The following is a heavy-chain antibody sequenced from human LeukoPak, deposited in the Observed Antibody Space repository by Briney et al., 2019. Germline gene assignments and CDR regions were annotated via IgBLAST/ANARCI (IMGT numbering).Heavy chain of an antibody. J-gene: IGHJ4*02. D-gene: IGHD4-17*01. V-gene: IGHV3-74*01. Sequence: GGSLRLSCAASGFTFSSYWMHWVRQPLGKGLVWVSRINPDGTTTNYADSVKGRFTTSRDNAKNTLYLQMNSLTVEDTALYYCVRIATVTTPDYWGQGTLVTVSS. CDR2: INPDGTTT. CDR3: VRIATVTTPDY. CDR1: GFTFSSYW.